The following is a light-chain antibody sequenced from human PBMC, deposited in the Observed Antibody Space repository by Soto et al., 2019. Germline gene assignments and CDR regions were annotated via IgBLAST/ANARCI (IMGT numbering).Light chain of an antibody. Sequence: QSVLTLPPSVSGTPGQRVTISCSGSSSNIGSNTVSWYQQLPGTAPKLLIYSNDQRPSGVPDRFSDSKSGTSDSLVISGLQSEDEADYYCAAWDDSLNGPVFGGGTKLTVL. CDR3: AAWDDSLNGPV. CDR1: SSNIGSNT. J-gene: IGLJ3*02. CDR2: SND. V-gene: IGLV1-44*01.